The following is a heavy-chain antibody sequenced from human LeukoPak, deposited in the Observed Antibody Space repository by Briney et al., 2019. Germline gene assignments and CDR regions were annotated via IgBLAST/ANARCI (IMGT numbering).Heavy chain of an antibody. CDR3: ARSLVATGGYYFDY. CDR1: GYSFTNYW. D-gene: IGHD5-12*01. CDR2: IYPGDSDI. Sequence: GESLKISCQGSGYSFTNYWIAWVCQMPGKGLEWMGIIYPGDSDITYSPSFQGQVTISADKSISTAYLQWSSLKASDTAMYYCARSLVATGGYYFDYWGQGTLVTVSS. J-gene: IGHJ4*02. V-gene: IGHV5-51*01.